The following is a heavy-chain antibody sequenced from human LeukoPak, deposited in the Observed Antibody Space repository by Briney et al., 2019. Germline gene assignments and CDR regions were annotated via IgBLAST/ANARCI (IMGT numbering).Heavy chain of an antibody. D-gene: IGHD3-3*01. V-gene: IGHV4-30-2*03. Sequence: PSQTLSLTCAVSGGSISSGGYYWGWIRQPPGKELEWIGTIYYSGSAFYNPSLKSRVTISVDPSKSQFSLKVHSVTAADTAMYYCARHWGGYYGRFDYWGQGTLVTVSS. J-gene: IGHJ4*02. CDR3: ARHWGGYYGRFDY. CDR1: GGSISSGGYY. CDR2: IYYSGSA.